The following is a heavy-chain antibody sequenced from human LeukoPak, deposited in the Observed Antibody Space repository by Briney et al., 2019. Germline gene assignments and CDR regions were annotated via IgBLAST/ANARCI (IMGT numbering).Heavy chain of an antibody. CDR2: ISPDGNYG. CDR3: VRDWDHYDFDS. J-gene: IGHJ5*01. Sequence: PGGSLRLSCAASGFTFSNYWIHWVRQVPGKGLVWVSRISPDGNYGNYADSVKGRFTISRDNPKNTVYLQMNSLRSEDTALFYCVRDWDHYDFDSWGQGTLVTVSS. V-gene: IGHV3-74*01. CDR1: GFTFSNYW. D-gene: IGHD3-3*01.